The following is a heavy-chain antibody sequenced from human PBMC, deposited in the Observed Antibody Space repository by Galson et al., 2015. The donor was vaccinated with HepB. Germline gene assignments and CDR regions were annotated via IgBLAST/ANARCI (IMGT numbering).Heavy chain of an antibody. J-gene: IGHJ4*02. D-gene: IGHD6-13*01. Sequence: SLRLSCAASGFTFSSYWMHWVRQAPGKGLVWVSRIYNDGSSTSYADSVKGRFTISRDNAKNTLYLQMNSLRAEDTAVYYCARDRRDVGIAAAGNFDYWGQGTLVTVSS. V-gene: IGHV3-74*01. CDR1: GFTFSSYW. CDR3: ARDRRDVGIAAAGNFDY. CDR2: IYNDGSST.